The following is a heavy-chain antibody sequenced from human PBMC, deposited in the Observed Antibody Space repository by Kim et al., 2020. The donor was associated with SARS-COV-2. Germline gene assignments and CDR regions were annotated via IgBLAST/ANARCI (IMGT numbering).Heavy chain of an antibody. Sequence: SETLSLTCTVSGGSISSYYWSWIRQPAGKGLEWIGRIYTSGSTNYNPSLKSRVTMSVDTSKNQLSLKLSSVTAADTAVYYCARTLTPYYDGSGTLYGMDVWGQGTTVTVS. J-gene: IGHJ6*02. CDR1: GGSISSYY. D-gene: IGHD3-10*01. CDR3: ARTLTPYYDGSGTLYGMDV. V-gene: IGHV4-4*07. CDR2: IYTSGST.